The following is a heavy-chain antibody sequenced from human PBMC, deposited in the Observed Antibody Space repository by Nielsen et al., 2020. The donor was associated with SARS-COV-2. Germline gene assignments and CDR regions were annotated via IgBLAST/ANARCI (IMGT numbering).Heavy chain of an antibody. Sequence: GGSLRLSCAASGFTFEDYAMHWVRQAPGKGLEWVSGISWNSGSIGYADSVKGRFTISRDNAKKSLYLQMNSLRAEDTALYYCAKLPEGGSAYFDYWGQGTLVTVSS. V-gene: IGHV3-9*01. J-gene: IGHJ4*02. CDR3: AKLPEGGSAYFDY. CDR2: ISWNSGSI. D-gene: IGHD3-16*01. CDR1: GFTFEDYA.